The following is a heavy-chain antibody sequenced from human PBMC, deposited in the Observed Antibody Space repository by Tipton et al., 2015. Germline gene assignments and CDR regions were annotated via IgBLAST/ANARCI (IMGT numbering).Heavy chain of an antibody. D-gene: IGHD3-9*01. CDR2: TYYRSKWYN. Sequence: GLVKPSQSLSLTCGISGDSVSSNSATWNWFRRSPSRGLEWLGRTYYRSKWYNDYAVSLKSRITINPDTSKNQFSLQLNSVTPEDTAVYYCTRGRYGAYDIWGQGTMVTVSS. CDR3: TRGRYGAYDI. J-gene: IGHJ3*02. CDR1: GDSVSSNSAT. V-gene: IGHV6-1*01.